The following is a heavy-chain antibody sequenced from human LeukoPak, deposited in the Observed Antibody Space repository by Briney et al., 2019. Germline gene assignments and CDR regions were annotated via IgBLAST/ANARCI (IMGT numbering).Heavy chain of an antibody. CDR1: GFIVSSYY. D-gene: IGHD3-22*01. J-gene: IGHJ4*02. V-gene: IGHV3-21*01. CDR3: AREPSFDSSGSDFDY. CDR2: ISGSSSYI. Sequence: PGGSLRLSCAASGFIVSSYYMSWVRQAPGKGLDWVSSISGSSSYIYYADSVKGRFTISRDNAQKSLYLQMNSLRAEDTAVYYCAREPSFDSSGSDFDYWGQGTLVTVSS.